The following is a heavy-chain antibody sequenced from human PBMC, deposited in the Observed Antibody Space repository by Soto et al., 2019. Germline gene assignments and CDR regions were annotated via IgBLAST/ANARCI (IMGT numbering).Heavy chain of an antibody. J-gene: IGHJ6*02. Sequence: GASVKVSCKASGYTFTSYGISWVRQAPGQGLEWMGWISAYNGNTNYAQKLQGRVTMTTDTSTSTAYMELRSLRSDDTAVYYCARVRYDILTGYYRGYYYYGMDFWGQGTTVTVSS. V-gene: IGHV1-18*01. D-gene: IGHD3-9*01. CDR3: ARVRYDILTGYYRGYYYYGMDF. CDR2: ISAYNGNT. CDR1: GYTFTSYG.